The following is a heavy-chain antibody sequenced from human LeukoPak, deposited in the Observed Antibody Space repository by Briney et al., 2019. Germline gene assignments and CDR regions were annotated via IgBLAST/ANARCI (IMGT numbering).Heavy chain of an antibody. V-gene: IGHV3-20*04. CDR2: INWNGGTT. Sequence: GGSLRLSCAASGFTFNDYGMSWVRQGPGKGLEWVSVINWNGGTTGYADSVRGRFTISRDNAKNSLYLQMNSLRAEDTALYYCARDKHYYDSSNYVWGQGTLVTVSS. D-gene: IGHD3-22*01. CDR3: ARDKHYYDSSNYV. J-gene: IGHJ4*02. CDR1: GFTFNDYG.